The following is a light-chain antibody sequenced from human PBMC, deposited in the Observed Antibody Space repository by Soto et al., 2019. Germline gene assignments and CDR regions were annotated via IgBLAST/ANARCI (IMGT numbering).Light chain of an antibody. CDR2: AAS. J-gene: IGKJ4*01. V-gene: IGKV1-9*01. CDR3: QQVYVYPST. CDR1: QGISSY. Sequence: IQFTQSPSSLSSSVLDRFTITCRASQGISSYLGWYQQKPGKAPNLLIYAASTLQSGVPSRFSGGGSGTDFTLTISSLQPEDFATYYCQQVYVYPSTFGGGTKVDIK.